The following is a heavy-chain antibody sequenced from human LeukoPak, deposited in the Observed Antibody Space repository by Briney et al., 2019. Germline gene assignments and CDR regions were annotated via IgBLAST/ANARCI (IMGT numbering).Heavy chain of an antibody. D-gene: IGHD3-22*01. J-gene: IGHJ4*02. CDR3: AKDSGYDSSGYYDY. V-gene: IGHV3-NL1*01. CDR1: GFIFSHYG. CDR2: ITSRSTT. Sequence: GGSLRLSCAASGFIFSHYGMNWVRQAPGKGLEWVSGITSRSTTYYADSVKGRFTISRDNSKNTLYLQMNSLRAEDTAVYYCAKDSGYDSSGYYDYWGQGTLVTVSS.